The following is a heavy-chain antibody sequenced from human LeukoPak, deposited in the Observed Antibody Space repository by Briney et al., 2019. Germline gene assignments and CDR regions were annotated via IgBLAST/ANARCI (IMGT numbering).Heavy chain of an antibody. CDR2: ISYDGSNK. Sequence: GGSLRLSCAASGFTFSSYAMHWVRQAPGKGLEWVAVISYDGSNKYYADSVKGRFTISRDNSKNTLYLQMNSLRAEDTAVYYCARDSVKLGHYFDYWGQGTLVTVSS. D-gene: IGHD7-27*01. CDR1: GFTFSSYA. J-gene: IGHJ4*02. V-gene: IGHV3-30-3*01. CDR3: ARDSVKLGHYFDY.